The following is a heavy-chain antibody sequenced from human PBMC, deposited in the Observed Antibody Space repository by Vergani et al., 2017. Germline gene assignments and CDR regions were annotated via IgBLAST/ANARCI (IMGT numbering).Heavy chain of an antibody. V-gene: IGHV3-53*04. D-gene: IGHD3-22*01. J-gene: IGHJ3*02. CDR3: ARASXPSYDSSGSKDSDAFDI. CDR2: IYSGGST. Sequence: EVQLVESGGGLVQPGGSLRLSCAASGFTVSSNYMSWVRQAPGKGLEWVSVIYSGGSTYYADSVKGRFTISRHNSKNTLYLQMNSLRAEDTAVYYCARASXPSYDSSGSKDSDAFDIWGQGTMVTVSS. CDR1: GFTVSSNY.